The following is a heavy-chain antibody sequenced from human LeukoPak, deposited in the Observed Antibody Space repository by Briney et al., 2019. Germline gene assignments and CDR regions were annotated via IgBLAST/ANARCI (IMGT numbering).Heavy chain of an antibody. V-gene: IGHV3-23*01. CDR1: GFTFSSYA. CDR2: ISGSGGST. Sequence: GGSLRLSCAASGFTFSSYAMSWVRQAPGKGLEWVSAISGSGGSTYYADSVKGRFTISRDNSKNTLYLQMNSLRAEDTAVYYCARDRLDYGDYGRPLDEYNWYDPWGQGTLVTVSS. CDR3: ARDRLDYGDYGRPLDEYNWYDP. D-gene: IGHD4-17*01. J-gene: IGHJ5*02.